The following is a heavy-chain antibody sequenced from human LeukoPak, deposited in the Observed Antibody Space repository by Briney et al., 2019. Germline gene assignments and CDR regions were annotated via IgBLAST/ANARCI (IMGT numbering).Heavy chain of an antibody. CDR2: IYYSGST. Sequence: PSETLSLTCTVSGGSISSGSYYWSWIRQPPGKGLEWIGYIYYSGSTNYNPSLKSRVTISVDTSKNQFSLKLSSVTAADTAVYYCARRSYYGDYGYWGQGTLVTVSS. CDR1: GGSISSGSYY. D-gene: IGHD4-17*01. CDR3: ARRSYYGDYGY. V-gene: IGHV4-61*01. J-gene: IGHJ4*02.